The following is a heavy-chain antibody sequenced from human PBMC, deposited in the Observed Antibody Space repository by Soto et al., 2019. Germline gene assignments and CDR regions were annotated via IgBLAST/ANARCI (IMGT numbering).Heavy chain of an antibody. CDR1: GGTFSSYA. J-gene: IGHJ4*02. CDR3: ATSYGSGYRAFDY. D-gene: IGHD3-10*01. V-gene: IGHV1-69*06. Sequence: SVKVSCKTSGGTFSSYAISWVRQAPGQGLEWMGGIVPIVDTSTYAQKFQGRVTMTADRSTSTAYMELRSLRSEDTAFYYCATSYGSGYRAFDYWGQGALVTVSS. CDR2: IVPIVDTS.